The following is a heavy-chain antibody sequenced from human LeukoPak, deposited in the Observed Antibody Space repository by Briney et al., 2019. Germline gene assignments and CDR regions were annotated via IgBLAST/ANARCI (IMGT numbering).Heavy chain of an antibody. V-gene: IGHV3-23*01. J-gene: IGHJ4*02. D-gene: IGHD3-10*01. Sequence: GGSLRLSCAASGFTFSSYAMSWVRQAPGKGLEWVSAISGSGGSTYYADSVKGRFIISRDNSKNTLYLQMNSLRAEDTAVYYWSKDHVTMARGVIKDLFDYWGQGTLVTVSS. CDR2: ISGSGGST. CDR1: GFTFSSYA. CDR3: SKDHVTMARGVIKDLFDY.